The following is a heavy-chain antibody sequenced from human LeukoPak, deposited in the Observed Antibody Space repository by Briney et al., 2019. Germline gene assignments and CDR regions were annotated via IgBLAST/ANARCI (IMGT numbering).Heavy chain of an antibody. CDR2: IYDRRST. V-gene: IGHV4-4*09. CDR1: GGSIRSYY. Sequence: SETLSLTCTVSGGSIRSYYWSWIRQPPGKGLEWIGNIYDRRSTSYNPSLKSRVTISVDMSKSQFSLKLTSVTAADTAVYYCARMWGSRYTYGFRYFDVWGRGTLVTVSS. CDR3: ARMWGSRYTYGFRYFDV. J-gene: IGHJ2*01. D-gene: IGHD5-18*01.